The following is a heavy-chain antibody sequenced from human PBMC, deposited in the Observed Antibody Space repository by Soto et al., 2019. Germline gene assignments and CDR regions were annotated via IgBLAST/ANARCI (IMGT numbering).Heavy chain of an antibody. J-gene: IGHJ5*02. V-gene: IGHV4-59*02. CDR2: VYYSGTR. CDR1: GASVSTKS. Sequence: ETLSLTCTFSGASVSTKSWNWIRQPPGKGLEWIGYVYYSGTRNYNPSLKGRVTISIDTSKNQVSLNLRLSSVTAADTAIYYCATRITVFGLLIPPFDPWGQGTQVTLSS. CDR3: ATRITVFGLLIPPFDP. D-gene: IGHD3-3*01.